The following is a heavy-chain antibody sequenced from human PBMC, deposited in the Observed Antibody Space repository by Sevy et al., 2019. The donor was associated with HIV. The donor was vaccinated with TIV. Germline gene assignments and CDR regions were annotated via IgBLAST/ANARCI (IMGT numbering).Heavy chain of an antibody. CDR3: ARAPPVRSGDDSLNWFDP. CDR1: GGPISSYY. CDR2: IHYSGST. D-gene: IGHD5-12*01. J-gene: IGHJ5*02. V-gene: IGHV4-59*01. Sequence: SETLSLTCTVSGGPISSYYWSWIRQPPGKKLEWIGYIHYSGSTKYNPSLNSRVTMSVDTSKNQFSLMLTSVTAADTAVYYCARAPPVRSGDDSLNWFDPWGQGTLVTVSS.